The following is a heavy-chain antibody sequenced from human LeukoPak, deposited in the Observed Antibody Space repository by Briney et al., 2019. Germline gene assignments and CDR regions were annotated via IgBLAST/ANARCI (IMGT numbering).Heavy chain of an antibody. J-gene: IGHJ4*02. CDR3: TKSLDY. CDR1: GFTFSRSW. V-gene: IGHV3-7*01. CDR2: IREDGRET. Sequence: PGGSLRLSCVASGFTFSRSWMVWARHVPGKGLEWVVNIREDGRETYYVDSARGRFTISRDNAKNSLYLQMDRLRVEDTAIYYCTKSLDYWGQGTLVTVPS.